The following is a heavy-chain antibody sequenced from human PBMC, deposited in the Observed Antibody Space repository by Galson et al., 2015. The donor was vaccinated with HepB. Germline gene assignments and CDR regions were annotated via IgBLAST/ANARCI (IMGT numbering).Heavy chain of an antibody. CDR2: ISWNSGSI. CDR1: GFTFDDYP. CDR3: AKDIIEGYSSGWYLGGAFDI. V-gene: IGHV3-9*01. D-gene: IGHD6-19*01. J-gene: IGHJ3*02. Sequence: SLRLSCAASGFTFDDYPMHWVRQAPGKGLEWVSGISWNSGSIGYADSVKGRFTISRDNAKNSLYLQMNSLRAEDTALYYCAKDIIEGYSSGWYLGGAFDIWGQGTMVTVSS.